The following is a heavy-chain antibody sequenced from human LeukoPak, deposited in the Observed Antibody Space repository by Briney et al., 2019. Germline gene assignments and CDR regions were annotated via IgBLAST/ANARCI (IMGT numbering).Heavy chain of an antibody. V-gene: IGHV1-2*02. J-gene: IGHJ6*03. CDR2: INPNSGGT. CDR1: GYTFTGYY. D-gene: IGHD6-13*01. Sequence: ASVKVSCKASGYTFTGYYMHWVRQAPEQGLEWMGWINPNSGGTNYAQKFQGRVTMTRDTSISTAYMELSRLRSDDTAVYYCARVRLMKRQLVPHPNYYYYYMAVWAKGPRSPSP. CDR3: ARVRLMKRQLVPHPNYYYYYMAV.